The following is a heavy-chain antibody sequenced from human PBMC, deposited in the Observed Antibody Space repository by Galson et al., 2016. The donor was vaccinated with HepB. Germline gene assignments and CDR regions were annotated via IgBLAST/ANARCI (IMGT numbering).Heavy chain of an antibody. CDR3: ASDRATWLGEFDS. CDR2: INPSGGYT. Sequence: SVKVSCKASGHGFPSNTIHWLRQAPGQRFEWMGRINPSGGYTKFSPQFQGRVPLSLDPPASTVFMEMSSLKSEDTAVYYCASDRATWLGEFDSWGQGTLVTVSS. D-gene: IGHD3-10*01. J-gene: IGHJ4*02. CDR1: GHGFPSNT. V-gene: IGHV1-3*01.